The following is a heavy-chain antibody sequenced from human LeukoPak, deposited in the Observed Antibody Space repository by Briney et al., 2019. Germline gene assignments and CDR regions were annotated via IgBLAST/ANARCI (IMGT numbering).Heavy chain of an antibody. CDR2: INPANGYA. D-gene: IGHD3-16*01. Sequence: ASVKVSCKASGYTFTSYAIHWVRQAPGQTLEWLGWINPANGYAKYSQELQGRVTITRDTSASAAYLELSSLRSEDTAVYYCARDLKRSRARWENLGLDPWGQGTLVTVSS. J-gene: IGHJ5*02. CDR3: ARDLKRSRARWENLGLDP. CDR1: GYTFTSYA. V-gene: IGHV1-3*03.